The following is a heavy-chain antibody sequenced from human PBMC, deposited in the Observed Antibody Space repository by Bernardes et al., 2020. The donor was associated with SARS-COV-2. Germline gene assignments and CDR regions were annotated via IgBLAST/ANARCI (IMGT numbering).Heavy chain of an antibody. J-gene: IGHJ3*02. CDR1: GGSISPYY. CDR2: VYYKGDS. D-gene: IGHD5-18*01. Sequence: SETLSLTCIVSGGSISPYYWSWIRQPPEKRLEFVGHVYYKGDSYYNPSLTSRATVSVDTSKNEFSLMLTSVTAADTAVYYCARFRCPRGTCSGYDIWGPGIMVTVSS. V-gene: IGHV4-59*01. CDR3: ARFRCPRGTCSGYDI.